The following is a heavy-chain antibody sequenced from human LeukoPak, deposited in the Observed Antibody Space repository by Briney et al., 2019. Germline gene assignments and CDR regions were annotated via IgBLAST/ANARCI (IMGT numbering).Heavy chain of an antibody. CDR3: ARGQRGYSYGRINYYYYMDV. Sequence: SETLSLTCTVSGGSISSYYWSWIRQPPGKGLEWIGYIYYSGSTNYNPSLKSRVTISVDTSKNQFSLKLSSVTAADTAVYYCARGQRGYSYGRINYYYYMDVWGKGTTVTISS. CDR1: GGSISSYY. V-gene: IGHV4-59*01. D-gene: IGHD5-18*01. J-gene: IGHJ6*03. CDR2: IYYSGST.